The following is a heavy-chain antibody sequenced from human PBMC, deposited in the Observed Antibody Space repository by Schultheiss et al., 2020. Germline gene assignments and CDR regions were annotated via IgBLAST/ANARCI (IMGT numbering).Heavy chain of an antibody. D-gene: IGHD5-18*01. CDR1: GGSISSGGYY. CDR3: AASGYSYGSFYYFDY. CDR2: IYYSGST. Sequence: SETLSLTCTVSGGSISSGGYYWSWIRQHPGKGLEWIGYIYYSGSTYYNPSLKSRVTISVDTSKNQFSLKLSSVTAADTAVYYCAASGYSYGSFYYFDYWGKGTLVNGYS. J-gene: IGHJ4*02. V-gene: IGHV4-31*03.